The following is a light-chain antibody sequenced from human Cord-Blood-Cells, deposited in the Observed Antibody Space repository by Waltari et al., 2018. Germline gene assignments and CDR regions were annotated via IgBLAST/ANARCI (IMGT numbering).Light chain of an antibody. J-gene: IGKJ1*01. Sequence: EIVMTQSPATLPVFPGERATLSCRASQSDSSNLPWDQQKPGQAPRLLIDGASTRATGIPARFSGSGSWTEFTLTISSLQSEDFAVYYCQQYNNWPWTIGQGTKVEIK. CDR2: GAS. CDR1: QSDSSN. CDR3: QQYNNWPWT. V-gene: IGKV3-15*01.